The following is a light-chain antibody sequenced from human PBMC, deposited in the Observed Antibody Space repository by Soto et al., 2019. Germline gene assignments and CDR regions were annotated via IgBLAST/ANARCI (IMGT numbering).Light chain of an antibody. CDR1: SSDVGGYNY. Sequence: QSALTQPASVSGSPGQSITISCTGTSSDVGGYNYVSWYQQHPGKAPKVMIYEVSNRPSGVSNRFSGSKSGNTASLTISGLQAEDEADYYCSSYRSSETLVFGGGTKLTVL. J-gene: IGLJ3*02. CDR3: SSYRSSETLV. V-gene: IGLV2-14*01. CDR2: EVS.